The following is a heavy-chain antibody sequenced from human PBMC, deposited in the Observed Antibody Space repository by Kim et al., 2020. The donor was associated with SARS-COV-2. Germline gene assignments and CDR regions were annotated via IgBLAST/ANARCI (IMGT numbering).Heavy chain of an antibody. CDR2: IYNTGST. CDR1: GDSISSSHFH. V-gene: IGHV4-39*01. J-gene: IGHJ6*02. CDR3: ARCGLAAVTWGSYYYYAMGG. Sequence: SETLSLTCTVSGDSISSSHFHWGWLRQPPGKGLEWIGTIYNTGSTYYNPSLKSRVTISVDTSKNQFSLKLTSVIAADTAMYYCARCGLAAVTWGSYYYYAMGGWGQGTTVTVSS. D-gene: IGHD2-21*01.